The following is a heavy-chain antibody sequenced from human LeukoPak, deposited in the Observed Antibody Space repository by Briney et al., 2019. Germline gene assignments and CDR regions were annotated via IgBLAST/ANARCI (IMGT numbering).Heavy chain of an antibody. D-gene: IGHD4-17*01. V-gene: IGHV4-59*01. Sequence: SETLSLTCTVSGGSISSYYWSWIRQPPGKGLEWIGYIYYSGSTNYNPSLKSRVTVSVDTSKNQFSLKLSSVAAADTAVYYCARPLQGRTVTLHYWGQGTLVTVSS. J-gene: IGHJ4*02. CDR1: GGSISSYY. CDR2: IYYSGST. CDR3: ARPLQGRTVTLHY.